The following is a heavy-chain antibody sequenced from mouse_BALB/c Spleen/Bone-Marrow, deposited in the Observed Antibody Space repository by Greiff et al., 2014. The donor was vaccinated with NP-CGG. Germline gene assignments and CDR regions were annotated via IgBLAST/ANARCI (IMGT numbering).Heavy chain of an antibody. D-gene: IGHD2-1*01. CDR2: INPSSGYT. CDR1: GYTFTSYT. Sequence: QVQLKESGAELARPGASVKMSCKASGYTFTSYTMHWVKQRPGQGLEWIGYINPSSGYTNYNQKFKDKATLTADKSSSTAYTQLSSLTSEDSAVYYCARESYGNWFAYWGQGTLVTVSA. J-gene: IGHJ3*01. CDR3: ARESYGNWFAY. V-gene: IGHV1-4*01.